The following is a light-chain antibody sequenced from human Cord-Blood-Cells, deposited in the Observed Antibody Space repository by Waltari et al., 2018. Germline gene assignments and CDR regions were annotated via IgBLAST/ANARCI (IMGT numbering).Light chain of an antibody. CDR3: NSRDSSGNHWV. V-gene: IGLV3-19*01. CDR1: SLRSYY. J-gene: IGLJ3*02. CDR2: GKN. Sequence: SSELTQDPAVSVALGQTVRITCQGDSLRSYYASWYQQKPGQALVLVIYGKNNRPSGIPDRFSGSSSGNTASLTITGAQAEYEADYYCNSRDSSGNHWVFGGGTKLTVL.